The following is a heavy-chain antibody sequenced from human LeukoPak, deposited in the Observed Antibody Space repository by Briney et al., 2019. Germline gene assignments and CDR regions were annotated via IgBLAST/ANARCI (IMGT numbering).Heavy chain of an antibody. CDR1: GDSFTSYW. D-gene: IGHD1-26*01. CDR2: IYPGDSDT. V-gene: IGHV5-51*01. CDR3: ARPARGSYLSWIYY. Sequence: GESLKISCKGSGDSFTSYWIGWVRQMPGKGLVWMGVIYPGDSDTRYSPSFQGQVTISADKSISTAYLQWSSLQASDTGMDVRARPARGSYLSWIYYWGQGTLVTVSS. J-gene: IGHJ4*02.